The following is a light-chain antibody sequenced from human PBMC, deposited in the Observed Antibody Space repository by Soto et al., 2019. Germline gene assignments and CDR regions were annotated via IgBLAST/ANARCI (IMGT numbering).Light chain of an antibody. CDR3: QQLNSFPIT. Sequence: DVQLKQTPAFLSSSAGDRVTITCRASQVISSYLAWYQQKPGRAPKLLIYAASILQSGVPSRSSGSGSGTEFTLTITSLQPEDFATYYCQQLNSFPITFGQGTRLEIK. V-gene: IGKV1-9*01. CDR1: QVISSY. CDR2: AAS. J-gene: IGKJ5*01.